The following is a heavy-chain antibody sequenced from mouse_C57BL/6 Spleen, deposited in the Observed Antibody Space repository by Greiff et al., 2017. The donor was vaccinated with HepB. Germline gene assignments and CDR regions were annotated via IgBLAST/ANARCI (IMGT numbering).Heavy chain of an antibody. Sequence: EVQLVESGGGLVKPGGSLKLSCAASGFTFSSYAMSWVRQTPEKRLEWVATISDGGSYTYYPDNVKGRFPISRDNAKNNLYLQMSHLKSEDTAMYYCARDPVLLRYFDYWGQGTTLTVSS. CDR3: ARDPVLLRYFDY. CDR2: ISDGGSYT. J-gene: IGHJ2*01. CDR1: GFTFSSYA. V-gene: IGHV5-4*01. D-gene: IGHD1-1*01.